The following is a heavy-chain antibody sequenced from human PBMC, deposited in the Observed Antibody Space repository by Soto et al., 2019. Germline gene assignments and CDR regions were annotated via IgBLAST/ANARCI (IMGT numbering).Heavy chain of an antibody. J-gene: IGHJ5*02. CDR1: GFTFSSYA. V-gene: IGHV3-23*01. CDR2: ISGSGGST. CDR3: AKDRWGGYCSSTSCYEPNWFDP. Sequence: EVQLLESGGGLVQPGGSLRLSCAASGFTFSSYAMSWVRQAPGKGLEWVSAISGSGGSTYYADSVKGRFTISRDNSKNTLYLQMNSLRAEDTAVYYCAKDRWGGYCSSTSCYEPNWFDPWGQGTLVTVSS. D-gene: IGHD2-2*01.